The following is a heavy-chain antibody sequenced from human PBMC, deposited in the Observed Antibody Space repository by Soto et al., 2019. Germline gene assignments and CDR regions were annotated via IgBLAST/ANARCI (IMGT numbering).Heavy chain of an antibody. CDR2: ISGSGGSV. J-gene: IGHJ6*02. Sequence: GGSLRLSCAASGFTFSSYAMSWVRQAPGKGLEWVSVISGSGGSVKYADSVKGRFTISRDNSKNTLYLQMNSLRDEDTAVYYFASLLYDFWSGYYRRGPLDVWGQGTTVTVS. CDR1: GFTFSSYA. D-gene: IGHD3-3*01. CDR3: ASLLYDFWSGYYRRGPLDV. V-gene: IGHV3-23*01.